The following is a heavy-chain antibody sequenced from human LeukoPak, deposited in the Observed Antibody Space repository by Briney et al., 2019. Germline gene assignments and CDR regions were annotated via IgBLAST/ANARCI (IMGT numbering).Heavy chain of an antibody. CDR2: ISAYNGNT. D-gene: IGHD4-17*01. CDR1: GYTFTSYS. CDR3: ARASNDYGDYYFDY. Sequence: ASVKVSCKASGYTFTSYSISWVRQAPGQGLEWMGWISAYNGNTNYAQKLQGRVTMTTDTSTSTAYMELRSLRSDDTAVYYCARASNDYGDYYFDYWGQGTLVTVSS. J-gene: IGHJ4*02. V-gene: IGHV1-18*01.